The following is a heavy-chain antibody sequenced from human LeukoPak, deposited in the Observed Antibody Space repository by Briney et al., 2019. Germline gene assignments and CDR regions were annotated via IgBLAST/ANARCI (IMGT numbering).Heavy chain of an antibody. D-gene: IGHD3-3*01. CDR1: GFTFSSYA. V-gene: IGHV3-23*01. CDR3: AEGGGYDFWSGYRYFDY. J-gene: IGHJ4*02. CDR2: ISGSGGST. Sequence: GGSLRLSCAASGFTFSSYAMTWVRQAPGKGLEWVSAISGSGGSTYYADSVKGRFTISRDNSKNTLYLQMNSLRAEDTAVYYCAEGGGYDFWSGYRYFDYWGQGTLVTVSS.